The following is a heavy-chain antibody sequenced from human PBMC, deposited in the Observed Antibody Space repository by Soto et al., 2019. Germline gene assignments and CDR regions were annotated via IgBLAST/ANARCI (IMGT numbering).Heavy chain of an antibody. J-gene: IGHJ5*02. V-gene: IGHV1-18*01. CDR1: GYTFTSYS. CDR2: ISAYNGNT. D-gene: IGHD3-10*01. Sequence: ASVKVSCKASGYTFTSYSFNWVRQAPGQGLEWMGWISAYNGNTNYAQKLQGRVTMTTDTSTSTAYMELRSLRSDDTAVYYCAGVGYGSGSSWFDPWGQGTLVTVS. CDR3: AGVGYGSGSSWFDP.